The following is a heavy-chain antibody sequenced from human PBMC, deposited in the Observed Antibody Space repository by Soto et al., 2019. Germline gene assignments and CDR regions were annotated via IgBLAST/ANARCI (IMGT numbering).Heavy chain of an antibody. Sequence: QVQLQESGPGLVKPSGTLSLTCAVSGGSISSSNWWSRVRQPPGKGLGRFGEIYHSGSTNYNPSLKSRVTISVDKSKNQFSLKLSSVTAADTAVYYCAKTLAYYDFWSGSRGAFDIWGQGTMVTVSS. V-gene: IGHV4-4*02. CDR2: IYHSGST. D-gene: IGHD3-3*01. J-gene: IGHJ3*02. CDR1: GGSISSSNW. CDR3: AKTLAYYDFWSGSRGAFDI.